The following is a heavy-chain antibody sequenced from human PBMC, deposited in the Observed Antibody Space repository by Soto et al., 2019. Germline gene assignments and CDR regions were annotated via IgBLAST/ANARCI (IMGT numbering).Heavy chain of an antibody. Sequence: GGSLRLSCAASGFTVSRHYMTWVRQAPGKGLEWVSVIYSGGSTYYADSVKGRFTISRDNSKNTLYLQMNSLRAEDTAVYYCARSGGNYWFDPWGQGTLVTVSS. CDR2: IYSGGST. CDR3: ARSGGNYWFDP. CDR1: GFTVSRHY. D-gene: IGHD2-21*02. J-gene: IGHJ5*02. V-gene: IGHV3-66*01.